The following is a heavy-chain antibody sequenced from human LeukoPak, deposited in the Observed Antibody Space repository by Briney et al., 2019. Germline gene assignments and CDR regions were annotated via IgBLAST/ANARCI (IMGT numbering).Heavy chain of an antibody. V-gene: IGHV3-21*01. J-gene: IGHJ4*02. CDR3: ARDRGYYDSSGYYLFDY. D-gene: IGHD3-22*01. CDR2: ISRSSSYI. CDR1: GFTFSSYS. Sequence: GGSLRLSCAASGFTFSSYSMNWVRQAPGKGLEWVSSISRSSSYIYYADSVKGRFTISRDNAKNSLYLQMNSLRAEDTAVYYCARDRGYYDSSGYYLFDYWGQGTLVTVSS.